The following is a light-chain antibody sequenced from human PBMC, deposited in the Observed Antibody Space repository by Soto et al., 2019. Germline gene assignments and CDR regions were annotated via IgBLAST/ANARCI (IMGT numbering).Light chain of an antibody. J-gene: IGKJ4*01. CDR2: KAS. V-gene: IGKV1-5*03. Sequence: DIQMTQSPSTLSASVGDRVTITCRASRSVSIWLAWYQQKPGKAPKLLIYKASSLASGVPSRFSGSGSRTEFTLTINSLQPDDFADYYCQQYNTFLTFGGGTKVEIK. CDR1: RSVSIW. CDR3: QQYNTFLT.